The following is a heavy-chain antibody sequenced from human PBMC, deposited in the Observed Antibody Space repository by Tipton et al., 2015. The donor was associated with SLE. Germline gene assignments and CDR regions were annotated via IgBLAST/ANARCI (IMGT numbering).Heavy chain of an antibody. V-gene: IGHV4-39*07. CDR1: GDSISSSSYY. D-gene: IGHD3-22*01. J-gene: IGHJ3*01. CDR2: VYYTGNT. CDR3: ARDTDRGSSAYAGAFDF. Sequence: TLSLTCIVSGDSISSSSYYWGWIRQPPGKGLEWVGTVYYTGNTFYNPSLKSRVTILVDTSKNQFSLKLSSVTAADTAVYYCARDTDRGSSAYAGAFDFGGQGTVVTVSS.